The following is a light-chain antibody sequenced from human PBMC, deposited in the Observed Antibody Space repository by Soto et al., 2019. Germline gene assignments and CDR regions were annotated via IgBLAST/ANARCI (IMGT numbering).Light chain of an antibody. CDR3: SSDAGDHNYV. V-gene: IGLV2-8*01. CDR1: SSDVGAYDH. Sequence: QSVLTQPPSASGSPGQSVTIPCTGTSSDVGAYDHVSWYQQHPGKAPKLIIYELAKRPAGVPDRFSGSKSGNTASLTVSGLQAEDEADYFCSSDAGDHNYVFGTGTQVTVL. J-gene: IGLJ1*01. CDR2: ELA.